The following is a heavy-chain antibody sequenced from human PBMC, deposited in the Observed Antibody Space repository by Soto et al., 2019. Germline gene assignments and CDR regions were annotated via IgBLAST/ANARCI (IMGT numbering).Heavy chain of an antibody. CDR2: IIPIFGTA. Sequence: SVKVSCKASGGTFSSYAISWVRQAPGQGLEWMGGIIPIFGTANYAQKFQGRVTITADKSTSTAYMELSSLRSEDTAVYYCARFVAAAGTNWFDPWGQGTLVTGSS. CDR3: ARFVAAAGTNWFDP. CDR1: GGTFSSYA. D-gene: IGHD6-13*01. V-gene: IGHV1-69*06. J-gene: IGHJ5*02.